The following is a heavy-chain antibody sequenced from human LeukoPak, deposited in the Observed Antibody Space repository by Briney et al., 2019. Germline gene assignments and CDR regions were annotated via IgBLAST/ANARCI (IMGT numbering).Heavy chain of an antibody. D-gene: IGHD6-19*01. CDR1: GFTFSDYY. J-gene: IGHJ5*02. V-gene: IGHV3-11*01. CDR2: ISSSGSTI. Sequence: GGSLRLSCAASGFTFSDYYMSWIRQAPGKGLEWVSYISSSGSTIYYAGSVKGRFTISRDNSKNSLYLQMNSLGAEDTALYYCAKDIHIGHGSGWPESWGQGTLVTVSS. CDR3: AKDIHIGHGSGWPES.